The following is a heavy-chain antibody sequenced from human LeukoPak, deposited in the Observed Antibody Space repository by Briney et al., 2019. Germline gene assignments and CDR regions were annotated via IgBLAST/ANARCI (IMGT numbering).Heavy chain of an antibody. Sequence: GGSLRLSCAASGFTFSSYAMSWVRQAPGKGLEWVSAIIVSGVSTYYADSVKGRFTTSRDNSTNPLYLQMDSLRAEAPAVFTFAKARHYNYVWGSYRPDAFDYWGQGTLVTVSS. CDR3: AKARHYNYVWGSYRPDAFDY. CDR1: GFTFSSYA. V-gene: IGHV3-23*01. J-gene: IGHJ4*02. D-gene: IGHD3-16*02. CDR2: IIVSGVST.